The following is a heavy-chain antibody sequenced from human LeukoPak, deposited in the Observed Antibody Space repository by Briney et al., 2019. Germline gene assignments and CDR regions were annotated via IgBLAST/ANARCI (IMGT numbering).Heavy chain of an antibody. CDR1: GASVSTSY. V-gene: IGHV4-4*08. J-gene: IGHJ4*02. CDR3: ATRIAVAGIYDY. CDR2: IHNSGSI. D-gene: IGHD6-19*01. Sequence: SETLSLTCTVSGASVSTSYWSWIRQPPGKGLEWIAYIHNSGSINYNPPLKSRVTISVDTSKNQFSLKLSSVTAADTAVYYCATRIAVAGIYDYWGQGTLVTVSS.